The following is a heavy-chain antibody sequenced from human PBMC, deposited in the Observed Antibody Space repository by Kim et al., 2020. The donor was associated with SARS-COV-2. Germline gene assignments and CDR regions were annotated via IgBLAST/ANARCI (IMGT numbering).Heavy chain of an antibody. Sequence: SETLSLTCTVSGGSISSGGYYWSWIRQHPGKGLEWIGYIYYSGSTYYNPSLKSRVTIAVDTSKNQFSLKLSSVTAADTAVYYCARDLGGVAAKGYYYYGMDVWGPGTTVTVSS. CDR2: IYYSGST. CDR3: ARDLGGVAAKGYYYYGMDV. D-gene: IGHD2-15*01. V-gene: IGHV4-31*03. CDR1: GGSISSGGYY. J-gene: IGHJ6*02.